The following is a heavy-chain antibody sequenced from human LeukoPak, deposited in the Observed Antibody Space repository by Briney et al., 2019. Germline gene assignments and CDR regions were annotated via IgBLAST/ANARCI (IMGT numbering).Heavy chain of an antibody. CDR2: INPNSGGT. D-gene: IGHD6-19*01. Sequence: GASVKVSCKASGYTFTGYYMHWVRQAPGQGLEWMGWINPNSGGTNYAQKFRGRVTMTRDTSISTAYMELSRLRSDDTAVYYCARSTGYSSGWYYAFDIWGQGTMVTVSS. J-gene: IGHJ3*02. CDR3: ARSTGYSSGWYYAFDI. CDR1: GYTFTGYY. V-gene: IGHV1-2*02.